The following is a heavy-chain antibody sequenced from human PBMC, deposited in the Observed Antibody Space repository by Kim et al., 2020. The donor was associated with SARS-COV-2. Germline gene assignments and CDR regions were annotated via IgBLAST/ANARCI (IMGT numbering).Heavy chain of an antibody. V-gene: IGHV3-23*01. Sequence: TFNANSVKGRFTRCRDSARNTVHLQMTSLRAEDTATYYCATEMWYRMDYWGRGTPVTVSS. CDR3: ATEMWYRMDY. D-gene: IGHD1-1*01. J-gene: IGHJ4*02. CDR2: T.